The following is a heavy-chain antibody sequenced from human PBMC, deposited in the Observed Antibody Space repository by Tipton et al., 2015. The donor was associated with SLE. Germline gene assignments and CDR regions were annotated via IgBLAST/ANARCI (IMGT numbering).Heavy chain of an antibody. Sequence: TLSLTCIVSGASISGYFWSWIRQPPGKGLEWIGEINHSGSTNYNPSLKSRVTISVDTAKSQFSLRLTSVTAADTAVYYCARGLLTWRGAIVGVDVWGQGTTVNVSS. D-gene: IGHD2-21*01. J-gene: IGHJ6*02. CDR2: INHSGST. V-gene: IGHV4-34*01. CDR3: ARGLLTWRGAIVGVDV. CDR1: GASISGYF.